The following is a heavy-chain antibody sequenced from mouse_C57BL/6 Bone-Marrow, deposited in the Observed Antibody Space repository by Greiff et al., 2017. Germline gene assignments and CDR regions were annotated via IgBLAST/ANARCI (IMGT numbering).Heavy chain of an antibody. Sequence: VQLKQSVAELVRPRASVKLSCTASGFNIKNTYMHWVKQRPEQGLEWIGRIDPANGNTKYAPKFQGKATITADTSSNTAYLQLSSLTSEDTAIYYCASIITTVVATRYFDVWGTGTTVTVSS. CDR1: GFNIKNTY. V-gene: IGHV14-3*01. D-gene: IGHD1-1*01. CDR3: ASIITTVVATRYFDV. CDR2: IDPANGNT. J-gene: IGHJ1*03.